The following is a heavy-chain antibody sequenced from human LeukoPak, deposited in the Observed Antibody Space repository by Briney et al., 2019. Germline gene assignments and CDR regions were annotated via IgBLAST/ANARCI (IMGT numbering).Heavy chain of an antibody. V-gene: IGHV3-48*03. J-gene: IGHJ4*02. Sequence: GGSLRLSCAASGFTFSSYEMNWVRQAPGKGLEWVSHISSSGSTIYYADSVKGRFTISRDNAKNSLYLQMNSLRAEDTAVYYCARVSRTGDFDYWGQGTLVTVSS. D-gene: IGHD5/OR15-5a*01. CDR2: ISSSGSTI. CDR3: ARVSRTGDFDY. CDR1: GFTFSSYE.